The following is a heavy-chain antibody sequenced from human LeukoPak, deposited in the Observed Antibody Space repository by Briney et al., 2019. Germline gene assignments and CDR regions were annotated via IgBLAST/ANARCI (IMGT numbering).Heavy chain of an antibody. CDR3: AMSPTVTTNRDAFDL. Sequence: MTSETLSLTCTVSGGSISSYYWSWIRQPPGKGLERIGYIYYTGTTNYNPSLKSRVTISVDTSKNQFSLKLSSVTAADTALYYCAMSPTVTTNRDAFDLWGQGTMVTVSS. CDR1: GGSISSYY. V-gene: IGHV4-59*01. CDR2: IYYTGTT. J-gene: IGHJ3*01. D-gene: IGHD4-17*01.